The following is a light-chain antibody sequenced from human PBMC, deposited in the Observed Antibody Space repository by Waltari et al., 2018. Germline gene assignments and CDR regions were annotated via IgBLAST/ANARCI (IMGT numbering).Light chain of an antibody. CDR3: QAWDNFTVA. CDR2: QDS. V-gene: IGLV3-1*01. CDR1: ELGDKY. Sequence: SYELTQPPSVSVSPGQPASISCSGDELGDKYACWYRQNPGQSPVLVLYQDSKRPSGIPERFSGSNSGITATLTIRGTQPVDEADYYCQAWDNFTVAFGGGTKLSVL. J-gene: IGLJ2*01.